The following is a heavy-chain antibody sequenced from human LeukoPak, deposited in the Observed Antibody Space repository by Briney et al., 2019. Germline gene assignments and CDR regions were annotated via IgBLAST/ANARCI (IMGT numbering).Heavy chain of an antibody. CDR3: ARFVYGDYGEA. CDR2: IYYSGST. J-gene: IGHJ4*02. V-gene: IGHV4-59*01. D-gene: IGHD4-17*01. CDR1: GGSISSYY. Sequence: PSETLSLTCTASGGSISSYYWSWIRQPPGKGLEWIGYIYYSGSTNYNPSLKSRVTISVDTSKNQFSLKLSSVTAADTAVYYCARFVYGDYGEAWGQGTLVTVSS.